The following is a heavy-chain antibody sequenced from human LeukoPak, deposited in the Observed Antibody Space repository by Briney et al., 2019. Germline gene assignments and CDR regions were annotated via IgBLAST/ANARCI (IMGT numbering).Heavy chain of an antibody. CDR1: GDSISGYC. CDR2: IHHSGNT. J-gene: IGHJ4*02. V-gene: IGHV4-59*01. Sequence: SETLSLTCTVSGDSISGYCWSWIRQPPGKGLEWIEYIHHSGNTNYNPSLKSRVTMSIDTSKNQFSLNLNSVTAADTAIYYCARKGYFDYWGQGSLVTVSS. CDR3: ARKGYFDY.